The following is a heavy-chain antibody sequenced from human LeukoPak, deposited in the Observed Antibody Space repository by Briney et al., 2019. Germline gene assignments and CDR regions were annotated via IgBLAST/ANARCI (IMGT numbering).Heavy chain of an antibody. Sequence: GGSLRLSCAASGFTFSNAWMSWVRQAPGKGLEWVGRIKSKTDGGTTDYAAPVKGRFTISRDDSKNTLYLQMNSLKTEDTAVYYCTTHLPLYYDILTGYPQEWFGESYFDYWGQGTLVTVSS. CDR2: IKSKTDGGTT. V-gene: IGHV3-15*01. J-gene: IGHJ4*02. CDR1: GFTFSNAW. CDR3: TTHLPLYYDILTGYPQEWFGESYFDY. D-gene: IGHD3-9*01.